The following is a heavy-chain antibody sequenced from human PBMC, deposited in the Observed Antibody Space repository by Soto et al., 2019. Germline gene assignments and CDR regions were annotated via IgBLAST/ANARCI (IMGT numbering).Heavy chain of an antibody. V-gene: IGHV1-69*01. D-gene: IGHD6-6*01. J-gene: IGHJ4*02. CDR2: IIPIFGTA. CDR1: GGTFSSYS. CDR3: AIEYSSSPPYYPIGY. Sequence: QVQLVQSGAEVKKPGSSVKVSCKASGGTFSSYSISWVRQAPGQGLEWMGGIIPIFGTANYAQKFQGRVTITADESTSPGYMELSSLRSEDTAVYYCAIEYSSSPPYYPIGYWGQGTLVTVSS.